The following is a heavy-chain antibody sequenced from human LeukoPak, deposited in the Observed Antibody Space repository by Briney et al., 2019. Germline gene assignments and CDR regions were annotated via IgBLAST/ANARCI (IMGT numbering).Heavy chain of an antibody. CDR2: ISSSSSYI. CDR3: AREFNHFFDY. J-gene: IGHJ4*02. D-gene: IGHD3-3*02. V-gene: IGHV3-21*01. CDR1: GFTFSSYS. Sequence: GGSLRLSCAASGFTFSSYSMNWVRQAPGKGLEWVSSISSSSSYIYYADSVKGRFTISRDNAKNSLYLQMNSLRAEDTAVHYCAREFNHFFDYWGQGTLVTVSS.